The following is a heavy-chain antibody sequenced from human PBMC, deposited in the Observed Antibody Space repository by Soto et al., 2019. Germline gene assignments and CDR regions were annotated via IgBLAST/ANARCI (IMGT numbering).Heavy chain of an antibody. D-gene: IGHD5-18*01. CDR2: ISSNGGST. CDR3: VRGPASGRYRYGYRPGY. CDR1: AFTCSSYA. Sequence: PCGSLRLSGSPAAFTCSSYAMHWVRQAPGKGLEYFSAISSNGGSTYYADSVKGRFTISRDNSKNTLYLQMSMLRAQDTAVYYCVRGPASGRYRYGYRPGYWVRGPLVTVSS. V-gene: IGHV3-64D*08. J-gene: IGHJ4*02.